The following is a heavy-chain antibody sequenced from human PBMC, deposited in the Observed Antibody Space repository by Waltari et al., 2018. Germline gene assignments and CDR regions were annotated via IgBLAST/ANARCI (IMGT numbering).Heavy chain of an antibody. CDR1: GYTFPSYY. J-gene: IGHJ4*02. V-gene: IGHV1-69*01. CDR2: IIPIFGTA. CDR3: ARRDGSSWYFFGK. Sequence: QVQLVQSGAEVKKPGASVKVSCKASGYTFPSYYMHWVRQAPGQGLEWMGGIIPIFGTANYAQKFQGRVTITTDESTSTAYMELSSLRSEDTAVYYCARRDGSSWYFFGKWGQGTLVTVSS. D-gene: IGHD6-13*01.